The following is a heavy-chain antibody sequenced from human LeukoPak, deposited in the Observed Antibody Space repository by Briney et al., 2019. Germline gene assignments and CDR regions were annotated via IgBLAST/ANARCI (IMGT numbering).Heavy chain of an antibody. V-gene: IGHV7-4-1*02. D-gene: IGHD2-2*01. CDR2: INTNTGNP. CDR1: GYTFTSYA. CDR3: AALLGYCSSTSCYDVDY. Sequence: ASVKVSCKASGYTFTSYAMNWVRQAPGQGLEWMGWINTNTGNPTYAQGFTGRFVLSLDTSVSTAYLQISSLKAEDTAVYYCAALLGYCSSTSCYDVDYWGQGTLVTVSS. J-gene: IGHJ4*02.